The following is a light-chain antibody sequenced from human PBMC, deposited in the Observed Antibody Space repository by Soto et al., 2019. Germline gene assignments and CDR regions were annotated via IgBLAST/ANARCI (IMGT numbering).Light chain of an antibody. V-gene: IGLV2-23*01. Sequence: QSALTQPASVSGSPGQSITISCTGTSSGVGSYNLVSWYRQHPGKAPKLMIYESSKRPSGLSNRFSGSKSGNTASLTISGLQAEDEADYYCCSYVGSSTLVFGGGTKLTVL. CDR2: ESS. CDR3: CSYVGSSTLV. J-gene: IGLJ3*02. CDR1: SSGVGSYNL.